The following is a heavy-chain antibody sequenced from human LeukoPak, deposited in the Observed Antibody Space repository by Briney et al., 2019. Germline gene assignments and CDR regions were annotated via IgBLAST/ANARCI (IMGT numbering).Heavy chain of an antibody. V-gene: IGHV3-66*01. CDR3: ARWSAAADY. D-gene: IGHD6-13*01. J-gene: IGHJ4*02. CDR2: IYSGGST. Sequence: GGSLRLSCAASGLTVSSNYISWVRQAPGKGLEWVSVIYSGGSTYYADSVKGRFTIPRDNSKNTLYLQMNSLRAEDTAVYYYARWSAAADYWGQGTLVTVSS. CDR1: GLTVSSNY.